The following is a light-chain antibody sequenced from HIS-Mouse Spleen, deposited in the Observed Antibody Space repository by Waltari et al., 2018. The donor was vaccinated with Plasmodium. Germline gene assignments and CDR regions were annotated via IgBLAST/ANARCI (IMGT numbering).Light chain of an antibody. CDR1: ALPKKY. Sequence: SYELTQPPSASVSPGQTARITCSGDALPKKYAYWYQQKSGKAPVLVIYEDSKRPPGIPERFSGSSSGSMATLTISGAQVEDEADYYCYSTDSSGNHRVFGGGTKLTVL. CDR2: EDS. V-gene: IGLV3-10*01. CDR3: YSTDSSGNHRV. J-gene: IGLJ3*02.